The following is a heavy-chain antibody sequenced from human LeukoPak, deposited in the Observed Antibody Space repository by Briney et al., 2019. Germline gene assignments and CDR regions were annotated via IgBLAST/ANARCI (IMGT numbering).Heavy chain of an antibody. J-gene: IGHJ4*02. CDR2: ISAYNVNT. Sequence: GAAGKVSCKASGYTFTSYGISWVRQAPGQGLEWMGWISAYNVNTNYAQKLQGRVTMTTDTSTSTAYMELRSLRSDDTAVYYCARTRWELLHFDYWGQGTLVTVSS. D-gene: IGHD2-15*01. V-gene: IGHV1-18*01. CDR1: GYTFTSYG. CDR3: ARTRWELLHFDY.